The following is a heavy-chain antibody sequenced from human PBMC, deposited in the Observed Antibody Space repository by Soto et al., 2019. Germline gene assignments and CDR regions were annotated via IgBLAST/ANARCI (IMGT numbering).Heavy chain of an antibody. CDR3: ARDKVYCGGDCYSRWFDP. V-gene: IGHV3-21*01. Sequence: EVQLVESGGGLVKPGGSLRLSCAASGFTFSGYSINWVRQAPGKGLEWVSSISSSSSYIYYADSVKGRFTIPRDNAKNSLYLQMNSLRAEDTAVYYCARDKVYCGGDCYSRWFDPWGQGTLVTVSS. CDR1: GFTFSGYS. D-gene: IGHD2-21*02. J-gene: IGHJ5*02. CDR2: ISSSSSYI.